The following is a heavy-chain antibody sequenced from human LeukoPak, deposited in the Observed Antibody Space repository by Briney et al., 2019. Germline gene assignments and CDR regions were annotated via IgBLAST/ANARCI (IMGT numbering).Heavy chain of an antibody. D-gene: IGHD6-13*01. CDR1: GFSFSSYA. Sequence: PGGSLRLSCAASGFSFSSYAMHWVRQAPGKGLDWVAVISYDGSNKYYADSVKGRFTISRDNSKNTLYLQMNSLRAEDTAVYYCARDRYSAAAGTYNWFDPWGQGTLVTVSS. CDR2: ISYDGSNK. V-gene: IGHV3-30-3*01. CDR3: ARDRYSAAAGTYNWFDP. J-gene: IGHJ5*02.